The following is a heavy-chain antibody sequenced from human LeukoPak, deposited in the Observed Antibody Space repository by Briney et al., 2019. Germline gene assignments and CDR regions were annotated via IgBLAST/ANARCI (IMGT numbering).Heavy chain of an antibody. D-gene: IGHD3-10*01. CDR1: GGSISSSSYY. J-gene: IGHJ3*02. V-gene: IGHV4-39*07. Sequence: ETLSLTCTVSGGSISSSSYYWGWIRQPPGKGLEWIGSIYYSGSTYYNPSLKSRVTISVDTSKNQFSLKLSSVTAADTAVYYCARMTYYYGSGTFDAFDIWGQGTMVTVSS. CDR2: IYYSGST. CDR3: ARMTYYYGSGTFDAFDI.